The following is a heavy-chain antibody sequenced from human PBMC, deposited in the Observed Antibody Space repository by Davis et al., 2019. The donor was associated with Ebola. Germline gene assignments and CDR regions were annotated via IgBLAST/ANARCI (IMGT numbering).Heavy chain of an antibody. CDR2: IYSGGST. D-gene: IGHD1-14*01. J-gene: IGHJ4*02. V-gene: IGHV3-53*01. CDR1: GFTVSSSY. CDR3: ARRADY. Sequence: GESLKISCAASGFTVSSSYMSWVRQAPGKGLEWVSVIYSGGSTYYADSVKGRFTISRDNSKNTLYLQMNSLRAEDTAVYYCARRADYWGQGTLVTVSS.